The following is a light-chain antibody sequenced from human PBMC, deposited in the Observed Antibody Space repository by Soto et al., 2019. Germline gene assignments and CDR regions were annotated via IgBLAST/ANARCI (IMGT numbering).Light chain of an antibody. Sequence: SVLTQPPSVSGAPGQRVTISCTGSSSNIGAGYEVHWFQQLPGTAPKLLIYGNTNRPSGVPDRFSGSKSDTSASLAITGLQPEDEADYYCQSYDSSLSVLYVFGTGTKVTVL. CDR2: GNT. J-gene: IGLJ1*01. CDR1: SSNIGAGYE. CDR3: QSYDSSLSVLYV. V-gene: IGLV1-40*01.